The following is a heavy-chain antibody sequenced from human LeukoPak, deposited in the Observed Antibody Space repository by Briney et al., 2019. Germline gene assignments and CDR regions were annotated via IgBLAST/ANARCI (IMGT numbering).Heavy chain of an antibody. CDR3: ATEGNYSYGYGYYHYYMDV. CDR1: GGSISSYY. J-gene: IGHJ6*03. D-gene: IGHD5-18*01. CDR2: IYASGTT. Sequence: SETLSLTCTVSGGSISSYYWSWIRQPAGKRLEWIGRIYASGTTEYNPSLKSRVTMSVDTSKNQFSLELSSVTAADTAVYYCATEGNYSYGYGYYHYYMDVWGKGTTVTISS. V-gene: IGHV4-4*07.